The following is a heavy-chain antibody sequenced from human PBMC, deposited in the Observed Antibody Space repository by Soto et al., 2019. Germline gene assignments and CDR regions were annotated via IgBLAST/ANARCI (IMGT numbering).Heavy chain of an antibody. CDR2: ISYDGSNK. V-gene: IGHV3-30*18. CDR1: GFTFSSYG. D-gene: IGHD3-3*01. CDR3: AKDPHLPRSDFWSGYPDY. J-gene: IGHJ4*02. Sequence: QVQLVESGGGVVQPGRSLRLSCAASGFTFSSYGMHWVRQAPGKGLEWVAVISYDGSNKYYADSVKGRFTISRDNSKNKLYQQMNSLRAEETAVYYCAKDPHLPRSDFWSGYPDYWGQGTLVTVSS.